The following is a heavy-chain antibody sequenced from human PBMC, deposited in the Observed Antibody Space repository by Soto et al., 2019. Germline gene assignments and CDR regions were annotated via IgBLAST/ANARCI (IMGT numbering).Heavy chain of an antibody. CDR2: IYYSGST. Sequence: QLQLQESGPGLVKPSETLSLTCTVSGGSISSSSYYWGWIRQPPGKGLEWIGSIYYSGSTYYNPSLKSRVTISVDTSKNQFSLKLSSVTAADTAVYYCARHSVTSIAGYYFDYWGQGTLVTVSS. CDR3: ARHSVTSIAGYYFDY. CDR1: GGSISSSSYY. D-gene: IGHD6-6*01. J-gene: IGHJ4*02. V-gene: IGHV4-39*01.